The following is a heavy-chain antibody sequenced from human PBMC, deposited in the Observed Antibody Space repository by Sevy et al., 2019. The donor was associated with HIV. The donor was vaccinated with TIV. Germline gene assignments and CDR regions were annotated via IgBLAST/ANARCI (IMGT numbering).Heavy chain of an antibody. CDR3: ARDGDEEYFQN. CDR2: ISSISSYI. CDR1: GFTFSSYT. Sequence: GESLKISCAAPGFTFSSYTMNWVRQAPGKGLEWVSSISSISSYIYYADSVKGRFTISRDNAKNSLYLQMNSLRAEDTALYYCARDGDEEYFQNWGQGTLVTVSS. D-gene: IGHD7-27*01. V-gene: IGHV3-21*01. J-gene: IGHJ1*01.